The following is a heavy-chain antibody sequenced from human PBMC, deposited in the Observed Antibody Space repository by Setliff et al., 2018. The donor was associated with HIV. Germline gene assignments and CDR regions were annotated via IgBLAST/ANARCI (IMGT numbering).Heavy chain of an antibody. CDR1: GDTLTKLS. J-gene: IGHJ4*02. Sequence: GGSVKVSCKVSGDTLTKLSIYWERQAPGKGLEWMGGFDHEEGKIIYAQKFQGRVSMTEDTSTDTAYMDLSSLRSDDTAVYYCAAPSSVYIFGVLTPVSFDYWGQGTLVTVSS. CDR3: AAPSSVYIFGVLTPVSFDY. V-gene: IGHV1-24*01. CDR2: FDHEEGKI. D-gene: IGHD3-3*02.